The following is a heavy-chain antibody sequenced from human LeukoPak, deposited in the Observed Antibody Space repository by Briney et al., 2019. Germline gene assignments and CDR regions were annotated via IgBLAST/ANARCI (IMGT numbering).Heavy chain of an antibody. CDR2: VDPEDGEA. J-gene: IGHJ4*02. V-gene: IGHV1-69-2*01. CDR1: GYTFTDFY. Sequence: ASVNVSCKASGYTFTDFYIHWVHQAPGKGGEWMGRVDPEDGEAIYAEKFRGRVTMTADTSTDTAYLELRSLKSDDTALYYCATYPEISMVLQYWGQGSLVTVSS. D-gene: IGHD3-10*01. CDR3: ATYPEISMVLQY.